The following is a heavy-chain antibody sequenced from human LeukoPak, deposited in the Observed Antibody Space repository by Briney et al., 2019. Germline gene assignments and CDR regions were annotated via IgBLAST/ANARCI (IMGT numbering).Heavy chain of an antibody. D-gene: IGHD5-18*01. CDR3: AKGVGYSYGSKFDY. CDR2: ISGSGGST. V-gene: IGHV3-23*01. Sequence: GGSLRLSCAASGFTFSSYGMSWVRQAPGRGLEWVSAISGSGGSTYYADSVKGRFTISRDNSKNTLYLQMSSLSAEDTAVYYCAKGVGYSYGSKFDYWGQGTLVTVSS. J-gene: IGHJ4*02. CDR1: GFTFSSYG.